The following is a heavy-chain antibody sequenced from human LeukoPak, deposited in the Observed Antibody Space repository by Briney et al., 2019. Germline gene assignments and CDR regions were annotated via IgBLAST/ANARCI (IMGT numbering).Heavy chain of an antibody. D-gene: IGHD1-26*01. CDR3: ARDQDGPGATVDH. CDR1: GFTFSTYT. Sequence: PGGSLRLSCAASGFTFSTYTMNWVRQAPGKGLEWVSSISSRSSYIYYADSVKGRFTISRDNAKNTLYLQMNSLRAEDTAIYYCARDQDGPGATVDHWGQGTLVTVSS. V-gene: IGHV3-21*01. CDR2: ISSRSSYI. J-gene: IGHJ5*02.